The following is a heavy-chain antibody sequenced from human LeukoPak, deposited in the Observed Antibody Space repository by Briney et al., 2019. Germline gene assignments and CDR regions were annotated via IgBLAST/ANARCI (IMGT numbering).Heavy chain of an antibody. V-gene: IGHV3-48*01. D-gene: IGHD5-18*01. J-gene: IGHJ4*02. CDR3: ARALGYSYGYAVDY. CDR1: GFIFSSYN. Sequence: PGGSLRLSCAASGFIFSSYNMNWVRQTPGKGLEWLSYISSSSGTIYYADSVKGRFTISGDNAKNSLYLQMNSLRAEDTAVYYCARALGYSYGYAVDYWGQGTRATVSS. CDR2: ISSSSGTI.